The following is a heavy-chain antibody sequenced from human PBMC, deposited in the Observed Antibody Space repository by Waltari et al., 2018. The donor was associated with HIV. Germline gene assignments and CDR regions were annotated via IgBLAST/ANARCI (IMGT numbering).Heavy chain of an antibody. V-gene: IGHV1-69*12. CDR1: GGTFSTYA. J-gene: IGHJ3*02. D-gene: IGHD3-22*01. CDR2: IIPIFGTV. CDR3: ARTPPEAYSYDSSGYYTPVSFDI. Sequence: QVQLVQSGAEVTKPGSSVKVSCKASGGTFSTYAISWVRQAPGQGLEWMGGIIPIFGTVNYVQKFQGRVTITADESTNTAYMELSSLRSEDTAVYYCARTPPEAYSYDSSGYYTPVSFDIWGQGTMVTASS.